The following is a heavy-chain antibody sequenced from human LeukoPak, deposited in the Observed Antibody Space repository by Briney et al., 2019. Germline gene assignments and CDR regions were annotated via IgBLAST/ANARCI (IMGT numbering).Heavy chain of an antibody. D-gene: IGHD5-12*01. J-gene: IGHJ4*02. Sequence: ASVKVSSKASGYTFTSYGISWVRQAPGQGLEWMGWISAYNVNTNYAQKLQGRVTITTDTSTSTAYMELRSLRSDDTAVYSCARERSGYDAVDYWGQGTLVTVSS. CDR3: ARERSGYDAVDY. CDR1: GYTFTSYG. CDR2: ISAYNVNT. V-gene: IGHV1-18*01.